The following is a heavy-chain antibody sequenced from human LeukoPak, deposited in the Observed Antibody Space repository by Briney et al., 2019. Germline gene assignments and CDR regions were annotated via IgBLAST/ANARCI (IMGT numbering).Heavy chain of an antibody. J-gene: IGHJ6*02. D-gene: IGHD6-13*01. CDR3: VKQTAGTYFYYGMDV. CDR1: GFTFSSYA. Sequence: PGGSLRLSCSASGFTFSSYAMHWVGQAPGKGLEYVSAISSNGGSTYYADSVKGRFTISRDNSKNTLYLQMSSLRAEDTAVYYCVKQTAGTYFYYGMDVWGQGTTVTVSS. CDR2: ISSNGGST. V-gene: IGHV3-64D*09.